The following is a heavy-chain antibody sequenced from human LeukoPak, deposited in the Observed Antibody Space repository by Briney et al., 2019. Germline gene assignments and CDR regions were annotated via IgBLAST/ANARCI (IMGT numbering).Heavy chain of an antibody. CDR1: GFTFSSYA. CDR2: ISYDGSNK. CDR3: ARVTPAVSAFDI. D-gene: IGHD2-21*02. J-gene: IGHJ3*02. Sequence: PGGSLRLSCAASGFTFSSYAMHWVRQAPGKGLEWVAAISYDGSNKYYADSVKGRFTISRDNSKNTLYLQMNSLRAEDTAVYYCARVTPAVSAFDIWGQGTMVTVSS. V-gene: IGHV3-30*01.